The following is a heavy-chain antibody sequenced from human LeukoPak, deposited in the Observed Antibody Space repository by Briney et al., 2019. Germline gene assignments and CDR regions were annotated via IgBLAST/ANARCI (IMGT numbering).Heavy chain of an antibody. CDR3: ACRTGYYYDSSGYYDNWYFDL. CDR2: ISYDGSNK. J-gene: IGHJ2*01. CDR1: GFTFSSYG. D-gene: IGHD3-22*01. V-gene: IGHV3-30*03. Sequence: GSLRLSCAASGFTFSSYGMHWVRQAPGKGLEWVAVISYDGSNKYYADSVKGRFTISRDNSKNTLYLQMNSLRAEDTAVYYCACRTGYYYDSSGYYDNWYFDLWGRGTLVTVSS.